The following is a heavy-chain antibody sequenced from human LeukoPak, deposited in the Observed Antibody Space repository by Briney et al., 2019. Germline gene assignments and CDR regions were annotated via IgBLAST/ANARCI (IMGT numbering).Heavy chain of an antibody. J-gene: IGHJ5*02. Sequence: ASVKVSCKASGGTFSSYAISWVRQAPGQGLEWMGGIIPIFGTANYAQKFQGRVTITADESTSTAYMELSSLRSEDTAVYYCAVHYYDSSGYYYWFDPWGQGTLVTVSS. V-gene: IGHV1-69*13. CDR3: AVHYYDSSGYYYWFDP. CDR1: GGTFSSYA. CDR2: IIPIFGTA. D-gene: IGHD3-22*01.